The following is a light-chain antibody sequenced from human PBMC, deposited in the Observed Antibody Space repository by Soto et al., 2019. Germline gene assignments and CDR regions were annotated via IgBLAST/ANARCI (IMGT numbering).Light chain of an antibody. J-gene: IGKJ2*01. CDR1: QSVSSY. V-gene: IGKV3-11*01. CDR3: QQRSNWPPYT. Sequence: EIVLTQSPATLSLSPGERATLSCRASQSVSSYLAWYQQKPGQAPRLLIYDASNRATGIPARFSGSGSGTDFTLTIRSLEPEDLAVYYCQQRSNWPPYTFGQGTKLEI. CDR2: DAS.